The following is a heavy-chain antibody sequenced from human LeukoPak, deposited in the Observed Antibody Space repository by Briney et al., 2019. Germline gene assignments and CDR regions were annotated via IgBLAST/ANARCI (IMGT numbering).Heavy chain of an antibody. CDR3: ATDILGYCSGGSCYPLFQ. CDR2: FDPEDGET. J-gene: IGHJ4*02. D-gene: IGHD2-15*01. V-gene: IGHV1-24*01. Sequence: ASVKVSCKVSGYTLTELSMHWVRQAPGKGLEWMGGFDPEDGETIYAQKFQGRVTMTEDTSTDTAYMELSSLRSEDTAVYYCATDILGYCSGGSCYPLFQWGQGTLVTVSS. CDR1: GYTLTELS.